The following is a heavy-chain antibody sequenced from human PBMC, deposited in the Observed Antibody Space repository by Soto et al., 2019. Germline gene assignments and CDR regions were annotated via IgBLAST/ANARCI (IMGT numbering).Heavy chain of an antibody. J-gene: IGHJ6*02. V-gene: IGHV1-18*01. CDR1: GYIFVNYG. D-gene: IGHD3-16*01. Sequence: QVQLVQSGDEVKKPGASVKVSCKASGYIFVNYGIAWVRQAPGQWLEWMGWISPYTGNTHSATKVQGRLTITTDTSTSTAYMDLGSLKSDDTAVYYCVMVDNYVTPTPQDVLGQRTTVTVSS. CDR2: ISPYTGNT. CDR3: VMVDNYVTPTPQDV.